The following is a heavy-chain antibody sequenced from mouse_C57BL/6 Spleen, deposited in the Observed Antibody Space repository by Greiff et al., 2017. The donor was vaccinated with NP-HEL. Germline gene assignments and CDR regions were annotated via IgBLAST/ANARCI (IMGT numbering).Heavy chain of an antibody. CDR1: GFTFSDYY. CDR2: ISNGGGST. D-gene: IGHD2-4*01. J-gene: IGHJ2*01. V-gene: IGHV5-12*01. CDR3: ARMGDYDGYYFDY. Sequence: EVKLVESGGGLVQPGGSLKLSCAASGFTFSDYYMYWVRQTPEKRLEWVAYISNGGGSTYYPDTVKGRFTISRDNAKNTLYLHMSRLKSEDTAMYYCARMGDYDGYYFDYWGQGTTLTVSS.